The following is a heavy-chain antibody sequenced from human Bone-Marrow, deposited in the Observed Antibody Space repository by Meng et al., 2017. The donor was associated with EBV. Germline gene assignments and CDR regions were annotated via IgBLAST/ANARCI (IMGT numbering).Heavy chain of an antibody. J-gene: IGHJ4*02. CDR2: INPDGSVI. V-gene: IGHV3-74*01. D-gene: IGHD2-21*01. CDR1: GFTLSSYW. Sequence: ESGGGLVQPGGSLGLSCAASGFTLSSYWVHWVRQAPGKGLVWVSRINPDGSVINYADSVKGRFTISRDNAKNTVYLQMNNLRADDTAVYYCAKDCFGDKDSWGQGTLVTVSS. CDR3: AKDCFGDKDS.